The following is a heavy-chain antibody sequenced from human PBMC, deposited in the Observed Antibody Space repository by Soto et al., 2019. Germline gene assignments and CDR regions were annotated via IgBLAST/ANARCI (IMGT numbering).Heavy chain of an antibody. V-gene: IGHV3-30*18. J-gene: IGHJ4*02. CDR2: ISYDGSNK. D-gene: IGHD3-9*01. CDR1: GFTFSSYG. Sequence: QVQLVESGGGVVQPGRSLRLSCAASGFTFSSYGMHWVRQAPGKGLEWVAVISYDGSNKYYADSVKGRFTISRDNYKNTLYLQMNSLRAEDTAVYYCAKGVPYDILTGYFDYWGQGTLVTVSS. CDR3: AKGVPYDILTGYFDY.